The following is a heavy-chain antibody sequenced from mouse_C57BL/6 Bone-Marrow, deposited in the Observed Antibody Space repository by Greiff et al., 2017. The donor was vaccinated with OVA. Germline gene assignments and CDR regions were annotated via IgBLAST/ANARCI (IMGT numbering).Heavy chain of an antibody. CDR3: TRVDGDYLWWYFDV. J-gene: IGHJ1*03. V-gene: IGHV1-15*01. CDR2: IDPETGGT. CDR1: GYTFTDYE. Sequence: VQLQESGAELVRPGASVTLSCTASGYTFTDYEMHWVKQTPVHGLEWIGAIDPETGGTAYNQKFKGKAILTADKSSSTAYMELRSLTSEDSAVYYCTRVDGDYLWWYFDVWGTGTTVTVSS. D-gene: IGHD2-13*01.